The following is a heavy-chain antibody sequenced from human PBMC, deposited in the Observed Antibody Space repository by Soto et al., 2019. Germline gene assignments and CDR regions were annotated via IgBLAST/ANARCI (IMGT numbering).Heavy chain of an antibody. V-gene: IGHV4-34*01. CDR2: INHSGST. CDR1: GGSSRVYY. Sequence: PAETLSDKWVGYGGSSRVYYWIWFRQPPGKGLEWIGEINHSGSTNYNPSLKSRVTISVDTSTNKFSLKLSSVTAADTAVYYCSRVRRHHLPRALHSFATRGHATL. CDR3: SRVRRHHLPRALHSFAT. D-gene: IGHD3-10*01. J-gene: IGHJ1*01.